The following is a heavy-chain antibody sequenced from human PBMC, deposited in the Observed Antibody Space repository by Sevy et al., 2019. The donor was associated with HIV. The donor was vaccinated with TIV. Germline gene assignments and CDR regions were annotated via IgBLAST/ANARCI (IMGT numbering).Heavy chain of an antibody. CDR2: IPYDGSNK. V-gene: IGHV3-30-3*01. CDR3: ARDNPRRSGYGTRGHYYYYGMDV. J-gene: IGHJ6*02. Sequence: GGSLRLSCAASGFTFSSYAMHWVRQAPGKGLEWVAVIPYDGSNKYYADSVKGRFTISRDNSKNTLYLQMNSLRAEDTALYYCARDNPRRSGYGTRGHYYYYGMDVWGQGTTVTVSS. CDR1: GFTFSSYA. D-gene: IGHD5-12*01.